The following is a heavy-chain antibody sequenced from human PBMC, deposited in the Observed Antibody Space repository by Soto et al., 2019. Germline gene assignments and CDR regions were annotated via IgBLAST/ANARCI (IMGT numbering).Heavy chain of an antibody. V-gene: IGHV3-23*01. J-gene: IGHJ4*02. D-gene: IGHD3-22*01. CDR2: ITNSGDST. CDR3: TRDSFIVVDGDGFDY. CDR1: GFTFSSYA. Sequence: GGSLRLSCAASGFTFSSYAINWVRQAPGKGVGGVSAITNSGDSTYYADSVKRRFTISRDKSKNKLYLQMNSLRGEDTAIYSCTRDSFIVVDGDGFDYWGQGTLVTVSS.